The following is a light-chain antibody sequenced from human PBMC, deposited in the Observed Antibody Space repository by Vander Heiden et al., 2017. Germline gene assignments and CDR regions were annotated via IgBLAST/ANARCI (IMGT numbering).Light chain of an antibody. Sequence: QLVMPQSPSASAYLGASVKLTCTLSSGHSSYAIAWHQQQPEKGPRYLMKLNSDGSHSKGDGIPDRFSGSSSGAERYLTISSLQSEDEADYYCQTWGTGIVFGGGTKLTVL. CDR3: QTWGTGIV. CDR1: SGHSSYA. J-gene: IGLJ2*01. CDR2: LNSDGSH. V-gene: IGLV4-69*01.